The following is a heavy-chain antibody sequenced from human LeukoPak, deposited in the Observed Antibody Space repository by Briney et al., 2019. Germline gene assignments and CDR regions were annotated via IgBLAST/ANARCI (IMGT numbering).Heavy chain of an antibody. D-gene: IGHD3-10*01. Sequence: GGSLRLSCAASGFTFSSYSMNWVRQAPGKGLEWVSSISSSSSYIYYADSVKGRFTISRDNAKNSLYLQMNSLRAEDAAVYYCARGGLANLWFGELLYSPTYNWFDPWGQGTLVTVSS. V-gene: IGHV3-21*01. CDR2: ISSSSSYI. CDR1: GFTFSSYS. J-gene: IGHJ5*02. CDR3: ARGGLANLWFGELLYSPTYNWFDP.